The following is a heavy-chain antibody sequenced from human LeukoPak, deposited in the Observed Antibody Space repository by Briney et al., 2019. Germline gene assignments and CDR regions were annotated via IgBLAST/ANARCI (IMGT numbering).Heavy chain of an antibody. D-gene: IGHD6-19*01. CDR3: ARGGSGWYLEAFDI. CDR2: TRNKANSYTT. J-gene: IGHJ3*02. Sequence: PGGSLRLSCAASGFTFSDHYMDWVRQAPGKGLEWVGRTRNKANSYTTEYAASVKGRFTISRDDSKNSLYLQMNSLKPEDTAVYYFARGGSGWYLEAFDIWGQGTTVTVSS. CDR1: GFTFSDHY. V-gene: IGHV3-72*01.